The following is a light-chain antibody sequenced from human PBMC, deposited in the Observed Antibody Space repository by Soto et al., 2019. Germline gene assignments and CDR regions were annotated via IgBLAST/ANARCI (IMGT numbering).Light chain of an antibody. CDR3: TSYTSIHTLVV. J-gene: IGLJ2*01. CDR1: SSDVGRYNY. CDR2: EVT. Sequence: QSALTQPASVSGSPGQSVTISCTGTSSDVGRYNYVSWYQQYPGKAPKLIIYEVTTRPSGVSNRFSGSKSGNTASLTISGLQAEDEADYYCTSYTSIHTLVVFGGGTKLTVL. V-gene: IGLV2-14*01.